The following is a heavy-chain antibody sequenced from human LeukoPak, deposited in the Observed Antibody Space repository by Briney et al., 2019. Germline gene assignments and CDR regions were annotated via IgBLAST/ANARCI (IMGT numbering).Heavy chain of an antibody. CDR2: ISGSGGST. V-gene: IGHV3-23*01. CDR3: AKDITVIKDIDY. CDR1: GFTFRNYA. D-gene: IGHD4-11*01. J-gene: IGHJ4*02. Sequence: GGSLRLSCAASGFTFRNYAMSWVRQAPGKGLEWVSTISGSGGSTYYADSMKGRFTISRDNSKNMLYLQMSSLRAEDTAVYYCAKDITVIKDIDYWGQGTLVTVSS.